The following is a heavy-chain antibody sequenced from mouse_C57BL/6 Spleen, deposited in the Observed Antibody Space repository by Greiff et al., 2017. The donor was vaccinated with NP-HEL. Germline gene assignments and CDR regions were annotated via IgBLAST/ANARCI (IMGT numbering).Heavy chain of an antibody. Sequence: VQLKESGAELVRPGASVTLSCKASGYTFTDYEMHWVKQTPVHGLEWIGAIDPETGGTAYNQKFKGKAILTADKSSSTAYMELRSLTSEDSAVYYCTRWLPYYFDYWGQGTTLTVSS. CDR2: IDPETGGT. CDR1: GYTFTDYE. CDR3: TRWLPYYFDY. V-gene: IGHV1-15*01. J-gene: IGHJ2*01. D-gene: IGHD2-2*01.